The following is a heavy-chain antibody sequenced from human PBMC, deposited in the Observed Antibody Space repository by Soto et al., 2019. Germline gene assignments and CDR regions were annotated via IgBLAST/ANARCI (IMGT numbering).Heavy chain of an antibody. Sequence: EVHLVESGGGLVQPGGSLRLSCAASGFIFSGFEMNWVRQAPGKGLEWVSYISSTGNTMYYADSVKGRFSISRDNAKDSLYLQMNSLRAEDTAVYYCARRPSRLVVDAYDLWGQGTMVTVSS. CDR2: ISSTGNTM. CDR1: GFIFSGFE. V-gene: IGHV3-48*03. J-gene: IGHJ3*01. CDR3: ARRPSRLVVDAYDL. D-gene: IGHD3-9*01.